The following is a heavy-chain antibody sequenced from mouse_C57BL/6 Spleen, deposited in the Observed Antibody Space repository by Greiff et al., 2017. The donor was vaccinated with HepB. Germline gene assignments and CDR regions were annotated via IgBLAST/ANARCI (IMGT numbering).Heavy chain of an antibody. CDR2: IWGVGST. CDR3: ASGGSNPWFAY. Sequence: VQLQQSGPGLVAPSQRLSITCTVSGFSLTSYGVDWVRQSPGKGLEWLGVIWGVGSTNYNSALKSRLSISKDNSKSQVFLKMNSLQTDDTAMYYCASGGSNPWFAYWGQGTLVTVSA. CDR1: GFSLTSYG. D-gene: IGHD1-1*01. V-gene: IGHV2-6*01. J-gene: IGHJ3*01.